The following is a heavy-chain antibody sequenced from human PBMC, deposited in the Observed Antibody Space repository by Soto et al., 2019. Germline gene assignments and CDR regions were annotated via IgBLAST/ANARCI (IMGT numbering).Heavy chain of an antibody. J-gene: IGHJ6*02. CDR1: GASISGFY. CDR3: YYYGMDV. V-gene: IGHV4-4*07. CDR2: IYATGTT. Sequence: TSETLSLTCTVSGASISGFYWSWIRKSAGKGLEWIGRIYATGTTDYNPSLKSRVMMSVDTSKKQFSLKLSSVTAADTAVYYCYYYGMDVWGQGTTVTVSS.